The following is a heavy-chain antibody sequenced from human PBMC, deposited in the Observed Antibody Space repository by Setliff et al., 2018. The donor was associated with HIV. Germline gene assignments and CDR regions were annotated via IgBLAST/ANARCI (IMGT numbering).Heavy chain of an antibody. V-gene: IGHV1-3*01. Sequence: GASVKVSCKASGYTFASHSMHWVRQAPGQRFEWMGWVNAGNGKTEYSQKFQDRVIIWRDTSANIAYMDPTSLRSEDTAVYFCVRGIESGAWIIDYWGQGTLVTVSS. J-gene: IGHJ4*02. CDR1: GYTFASHS. CDR2: VNAGNGKT. D-gene: IGHD2-21*02. CDR3: VRGIESGAWIIDY.